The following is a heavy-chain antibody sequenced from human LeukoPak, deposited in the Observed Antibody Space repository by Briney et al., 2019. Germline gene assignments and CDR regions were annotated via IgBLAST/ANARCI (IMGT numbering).Heavy chain of an antibody. J-gene: IGHJ4*02. CDR1: GYTFTSYD. V-gene: IGHV1-8*03. Sequence: ASVKVSCMASGYTFTSYDINWVRQATGQGLEWMGWMNPNSGNTGYAQKFQGRVTITRNTSISTAYMELSSLRSEDTAVYYCAIGGILTGYYIFDYWGQGTLVTVSS. CDR2: MNPNSGNT. CDR3: AIGGILTGYYIFDY. D-gene: IGHD3-9*01.